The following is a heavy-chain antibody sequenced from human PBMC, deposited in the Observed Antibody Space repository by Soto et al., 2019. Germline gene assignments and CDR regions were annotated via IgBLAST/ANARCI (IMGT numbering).Heavy chain of an antibody. CDR3: ARERGGYGLFDS. J-gene: IGHJ4*02. D-gene: IGHD5-18*01. CDR2: IYPSGMP. V-gene: IGHV4-30-2*01. Sequence: PSETLSLTCTVSGGSISNAAYSWSWIRQPPGKGLEWIGYIYPSGMPFYNPSLRSRVTRSIDRSNDQFSLNLKSVTAADTAVYYCARERGGYGLFDSWGQETLVTVAS. CDR1: GGSISNAAYS.